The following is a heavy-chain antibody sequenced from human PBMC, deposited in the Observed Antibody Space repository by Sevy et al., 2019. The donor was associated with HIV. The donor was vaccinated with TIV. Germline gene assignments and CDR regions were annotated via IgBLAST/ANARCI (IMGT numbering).Heavy chain of an antibody. CDR2: MFYRGST. CDR3: ARLSAVSRSYNFDY. V-gene: IGHV4-61*01. CDR1: GDSVSSDNYY. J-gene: IGHJ4*02. Sequence: SETLSLTCTVSGDSVSSDNYYWSWIWQPPGKGLEWIGYMFYRGSTNYNPSLKSRVTISVDTSKNQFSLKLNSVTAADTAVYYCARLSAVSRSYNFDYWGQGTLVTVSS. D-gene: IGHD4-4*01.